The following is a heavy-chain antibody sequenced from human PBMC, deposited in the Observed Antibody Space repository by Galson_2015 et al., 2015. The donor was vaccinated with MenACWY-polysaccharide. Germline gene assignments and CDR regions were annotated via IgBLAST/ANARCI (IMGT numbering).Heavy chain of an antibody. V-gene: IGHV3-49*04. D-gene: IGHD1-26*01. Sequence: SLRLSCAASGFTFGDYAMSWVRQAPGKGLEWVGFIRSKAYGGTTEYAASVKGSFTISRDDSKSIAYLQMNSLKTEDTAVYYCTTATGGSHDYWGQGTLVTVSS. CDR1: GFTFGDYA. CDR2: IRSKAYGGTT. J-gene: IGHJ4*02. CDR3: TTATGGSHDY.